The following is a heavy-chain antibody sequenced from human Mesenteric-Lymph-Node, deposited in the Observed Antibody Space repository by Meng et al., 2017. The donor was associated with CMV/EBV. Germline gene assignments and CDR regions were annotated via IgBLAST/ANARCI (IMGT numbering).Heavy chain of an antibody. CDR3: ARDEGGAAFDY. Sequence: CKASGDTFTSYYMHWVRQAPGQGLEWLGVINPNGGRSSNAQKFQCRVTMTRDTSASIVYMELRSLRSEDTAVYYCARDEGGAAFDYWGQGTLVTVSS. CDR2: INPNGGRS. V-gene: IGHV1-46*01. D-gene: IGHD1-26*01. CDR1: GDTFTSYY. J-gene: IGHJ4*02.